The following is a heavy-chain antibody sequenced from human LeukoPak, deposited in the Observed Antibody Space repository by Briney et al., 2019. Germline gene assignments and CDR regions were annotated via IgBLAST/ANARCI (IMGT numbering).Heavy chain of an antibody. V-gene: IGHV3-33*01. J-gene: IGHJ3*02. CDR1: GFTFRSYG. CDR2: IWYDGSNK. D-gene: IGHD2-21*02. CDR3: ARGGVLAYCGGDCHYDAFDI. Sequence: PGGSLRFSCAASGFTFRSYGMHWVRQAPGKGLEWVAVIWYDGSNKYYADSVKGRFTISRDNSKNTLYLQMNSLRAEDTAVYYCARGGVLAYCGGDCHYDAFDIWGQGTMVTVSS.